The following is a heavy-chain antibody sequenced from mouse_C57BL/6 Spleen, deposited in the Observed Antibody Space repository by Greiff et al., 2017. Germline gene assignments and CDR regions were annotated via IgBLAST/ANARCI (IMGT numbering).Heavy chain of an antibody. CDR3: ASTLRCYAMGY. Sequence: QVHVKQSGAELVRPGSSVKLSCTASGYTFTSYWMHWVKQRPKQGLDWIGNIDPADSDTHYHQKFKDKATMTVDKSSSTAYMQLSSLTSEDSAVYYCASTLRCYAMGYWGQGTSVTVSS. CDR2: IDPADSDT. CDR1: GYTFTSYW. D-gene: IGHD1-1*01. J-gene: IGHJ4*01. V-gene: IGHV1-52*01.